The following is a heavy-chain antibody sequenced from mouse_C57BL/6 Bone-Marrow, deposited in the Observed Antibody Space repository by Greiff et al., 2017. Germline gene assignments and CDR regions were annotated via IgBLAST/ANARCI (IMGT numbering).Heavy chain of an antibody. D-gene: IGHD1-1*01. CDR3: AKGRAGSPWFAY. CDR2: ISDGGSYT. V-gene: IGHV5-4*01. Sequence: EVQVVESGGGLVKPGGSLKLSCAASGFTFSSYAMSWVRQTPEKRLEWVATISDGGSYTYYPDNVKGRFTISRDNAKKNLYLQMSHLKSEDTAMYYCAKGRAGSPWFAYWGQGTLVTVSA. J-gene: IGHJ3*01. CDR1: GFTFSSYA.